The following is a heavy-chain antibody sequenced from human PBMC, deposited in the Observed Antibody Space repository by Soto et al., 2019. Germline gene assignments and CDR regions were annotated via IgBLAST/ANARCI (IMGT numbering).Heavy chain of an antibody. D-gene: IGHD3-3*01. Sequence: PSETLSLTCTVSGGSISSYYWSWIRQPPGKGLEWIGYIYYSGSTNYNPSLKSRVTISVNTSENQFSPKLSSVTAADTAVYYCARHIALSGSFPFDYWGQGTLVTVSS. CDR3: ARHIALSGSFPFDY. CDR1: GGSISSYY. CDR2: IYYSGST. J-gene: IGHJ4*02. V-gene: IGHV4-59*08.